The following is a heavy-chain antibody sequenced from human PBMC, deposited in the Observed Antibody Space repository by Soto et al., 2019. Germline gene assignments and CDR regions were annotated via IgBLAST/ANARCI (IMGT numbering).Heavy chain of an antibody. D-gene: IGHD2-15*01. CDR1: GFSLSTSGVG. CDR3: AHRPSYCSGGSCYSGFDY. CDR2: IYWDDDK. J-gene: IGHJ4*02. V-gene: IGHV2-5*02. Sequence: QITLKESGPTLVKPTQTLTLTCTFSGFSLSTSGVGVGWIRQPPGKALEWLALIYWDDDKRYSPSLKSRLTSTKDTSKNQVVLTMTTMDPVDTATYYGAHRPSYCSGGSCYSGFDYWGQGTLVTVSS.